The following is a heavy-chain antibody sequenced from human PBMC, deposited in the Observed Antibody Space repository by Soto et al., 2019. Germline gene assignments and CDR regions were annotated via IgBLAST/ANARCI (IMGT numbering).Heavy chain of an antibody. V-gene: IGHV4-4*02. J-gene: IGHJ4*02. Sequence: QVQLQESGTGLVKPSGTLSLTCAVSGGSISSSNWWSWVRQPPGKGLQWIGEIYHSGSTNSIPSRKSRVTLSVDESRNNFSLKLRSVTAADTAVYYCARRWGEGRVDYWGQGTLVTVSS. CDR1: GGSISSSNW. CDR3: ARRWGEGRVDY. CDR2: IYHSGST. D-gene: IGHD3-10*01.